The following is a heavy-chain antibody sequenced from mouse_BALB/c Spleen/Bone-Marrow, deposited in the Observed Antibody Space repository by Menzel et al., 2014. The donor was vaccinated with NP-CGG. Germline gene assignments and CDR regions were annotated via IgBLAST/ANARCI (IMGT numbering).Heavy chain of an antibody. CDR1: GYSFTGYF. CDR2: INPYNGDS. J-gene: IGHJ1*01. D-gene: IGHD1-1*01. CDR3: ARVTTDWYIDV. V-gene: IGHV1-20*02. Sequence: EVQLQQSGPELVKPGASVKISCKASGYSFTGYFMNWVIQSHGKSLEWIGRINPYNGDSFYNQKFKGKATLTVDKSSSTAHMELRSLASEDSAVYYCARVTTDWYIDVWGAGTTVPVSS.